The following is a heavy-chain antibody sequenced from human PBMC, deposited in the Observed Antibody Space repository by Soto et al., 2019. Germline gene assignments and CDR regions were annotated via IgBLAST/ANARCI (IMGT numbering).Heavy chain of an antibody. D-gene: IGHD5-18*01. V-gene: IGHV1-18*01. Sequence: ASVKVSCKASDYTFITYGISWVRQAPGQGLEWMAWISTENGDTNNAQKFQGRLILTTDTSTNTAYMELSSLRIEDTAVYYCVKDRRSQPTPPFDFWGQGTLVPVSS. CDR3: VKDRRSQPTPPFDF. J-gene: IGHJ4*02. CDR1: DYTFITYG. CDR2: ISTENGDT.